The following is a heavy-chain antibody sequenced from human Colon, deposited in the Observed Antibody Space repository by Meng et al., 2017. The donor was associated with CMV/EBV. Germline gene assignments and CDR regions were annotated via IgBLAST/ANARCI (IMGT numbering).Heavy chain of an antibody. J-gene: IGHJ3*02. Sequence: GGSLRLSCVGSGFSFDDYAMHWVRQVPGKGLEWVSNVNWGGDKKAYADSVKGRFTISRDNAKNTLYLQMNSLRAEDTAVYYCARQFGVVVVKQEDAFDIWGQGTMVTVSS. V-gene: IGHV3-9*01. D-gene: IGHD2-2*01. CDR2: VNWGGDKK. CDR3: ARQFGVVVVKQEDAFDI. CDR1: GFSFDDYA.